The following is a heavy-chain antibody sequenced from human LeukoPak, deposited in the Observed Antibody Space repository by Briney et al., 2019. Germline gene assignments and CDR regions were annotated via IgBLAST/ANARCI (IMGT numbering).Heavy chain of an antibody. CDR2: IYFSGST. J-gene: IGHJ4*02. D-gene: IGHD6-6*01. CDR3: ARGAAPHYSDY. V-gene: IGHV4-59*11. Sequence: SETVSLTCTVSGGFIRSHCWRWVRQPRGKGLEWIGYIYFSGSTNYNPSLKSRVTISMGTSENQFSLKLSSVTAADTAVYYCARGAAPHYSDYWGQGTLVTVSS. CDR1: GGFIRSHC.